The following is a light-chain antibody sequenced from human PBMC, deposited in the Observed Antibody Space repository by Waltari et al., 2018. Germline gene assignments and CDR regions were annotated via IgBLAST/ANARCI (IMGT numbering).Light chain of an antibody. CDR3: QQRSNWTPHT. CDR1: QSVGSY. Sequence: EFVLTQSPATLSLSPGDTATLSCRASQSVGSYLAWYQQRPGQPPRLLIYDASNRATGVPARFRGSGSGTDFTLTISSLEAEDFAVYYCQQRSNWTPHTFGQGARLEIK. CDR2: DAS. V-gene: IGKV3-11*01. J-gene: IGKJ2*01.